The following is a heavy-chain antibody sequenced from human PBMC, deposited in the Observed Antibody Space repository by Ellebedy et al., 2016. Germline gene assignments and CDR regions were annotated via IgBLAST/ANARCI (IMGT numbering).Heavy chain of an antibody. V-gene: IGHV3-23*01. CDR3: AKVGDSGYPGGYLDY. J-gene: IGHJ4*02. Sequence: GGSLRLXXVASGFTFRNSAMTWVRQAPGKGLEWVSGISGSGGSTHYADSMKGRFTISRDNSKNTLYMYMDSLRAEDTAVFYCAKVGDSGYPGGYLDYWGQGTLVTVSS. CDR1: GFTFRNSA. D-gene: IGHD5-12*01. CDR2: ISGSGGST.